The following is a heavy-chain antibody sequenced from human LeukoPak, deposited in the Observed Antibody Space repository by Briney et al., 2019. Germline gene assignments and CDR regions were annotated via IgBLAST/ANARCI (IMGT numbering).Heavy chain of an antibody. Sequence: PGGSLRLSCAASGFTFSSYAMSWVRQAPGKGLEWVSAISGSGGSTYYADSVKGRFTISRDNSKNTLYLQMNSLRAEDTAVYYCAKATFGVPDHLWFGELLYLYFDYWGQGTLVTVFS. V-gene: IGHV3-23*01. CDR2: ISGSGGST. CDR3: AKATFGVPDHLWFGELLYLYFDY. CDR1: GFTFSSYA. J-gene: IGHJ4*02. D-gene: IGHD3-10*01.